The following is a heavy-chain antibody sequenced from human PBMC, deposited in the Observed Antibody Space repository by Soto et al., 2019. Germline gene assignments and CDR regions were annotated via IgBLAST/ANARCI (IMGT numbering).Heavy chain of an antibody. Sequence: QVQLQQWGAGLLKPSETLSLTCAVYGGSFSGYYWSWIRQPPGKGLEWIGEINHSGSTNYNPSLMSRVTISVDTSKNQVSLKLSSVTAADTAVYYCARVSGIYYYGMDVWGQGTTVTVSS. CDR3: ARVSGIYYYGMDV. V-gene: IGHV4-34*01. CDR2: INHSGST. J-gene: IGHJ6*02. D-gene: IGHD3-10*01. CDR1: GGSFSGYY.